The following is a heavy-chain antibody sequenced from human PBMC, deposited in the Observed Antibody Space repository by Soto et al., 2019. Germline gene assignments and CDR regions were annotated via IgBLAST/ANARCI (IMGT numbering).Heavy chain of an antibody. D-gene: IGHD3-16*01. Sequence: EVQLVESGGGLVQPGWSLRLSCVASGFTLSSYSMNWVRQAPGKGLEWMSYISSGSDTIYYADSVKGRFTVSRDNAKNSLYRQMNSLRDEDTAVYYCARPGEGVLFYYALDVWGQGTTVTVSS. V-gene: IGHV3-48*02. J-gene: IGHJ6*02. CDR2: ISSGSDTI. CDR3: ARPGEGVLFYYALDV. CDR1: GFTLSSYS.